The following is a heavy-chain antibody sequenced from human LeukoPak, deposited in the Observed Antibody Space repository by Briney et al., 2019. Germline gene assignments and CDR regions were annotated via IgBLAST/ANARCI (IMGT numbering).Heavy chain of an antibody. CDR2: IYTSGGT. V-gene: IGHV4-4*07. CDR3: ARLRLSGGSFSVGWFDP. D-gene: IGHD1-26*01. J-gene: IGHJ5*02. CDR1: GGSISSNY. Sequence: SETLSLTCIVSGGSISSNYWSWIRQPAGKGLEWIGRIYTSGGTNYNPSLKSRVTMSVDTSKKQFSLNLTSVTAADTAVYFCARLRLSGGSFSVGWFDPWGQGIQVTVSS.